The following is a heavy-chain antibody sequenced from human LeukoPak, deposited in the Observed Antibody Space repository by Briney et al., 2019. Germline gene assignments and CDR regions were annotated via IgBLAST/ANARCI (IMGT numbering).Heavy chain of an antibody. V-gene: IGHV3-49*04. CDR2: IRSKAYGGTT. CDR3: TRGGGGSDYYYYGMDV. D-gene: IGHD1-26*01. Sequence: GGSLRLSCAASGFTFSSYAMSWVRQAPGKGLEWVGFIRSKAYGGTTEYAASVKGRFTISRDDSKSIAYLQTNSLKTEDTAVYYCTRGGGGSDYYYYGMDVWGQGTTVTVSS. CDR1: GFTFSSYA. J-gene: IGHJ6*02.